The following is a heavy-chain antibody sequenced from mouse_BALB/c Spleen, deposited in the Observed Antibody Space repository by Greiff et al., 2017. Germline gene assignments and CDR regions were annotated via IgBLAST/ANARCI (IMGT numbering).Heavy chain of an antibody. D-gene: IGHD1-1*01. CDR1: GFTFTDYY. CDR3: ARDQIYYYGSSLYYAMDY. V-gene: IGHV7-3*02. Sequence: EVQLVESGGGLVQPGGSLRLSCATSGFTFTDYYMSWVRQPPGKALEWLGFIRNKANGYTTEYSASVKGRFTISRDNSQSILYLQMNTLRAEDSATYYCARDQIYYYGSSLYYAMDYWGQGTSVTVSS. CDR2: IRNKANGYTT. J-gene: IGHJ4*01.